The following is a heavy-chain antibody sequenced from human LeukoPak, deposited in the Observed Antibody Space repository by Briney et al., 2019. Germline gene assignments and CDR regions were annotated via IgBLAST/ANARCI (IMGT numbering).Heavy chain of an antibody. CDR2: IYYSRST. Sequence: SETLSLTCTVSAGSISSGGYYWSWIRQHPGKGLEWIGYIYYSRSTYYNPSLKSRVTISVDTSKNQFSLKLSSVTAADTAVYYCARDGPGSSPSFDIWGQGTRVSVSS. J-gene: IGHJ3*02. D-gene: IGHD7-27*01. CDR1: AGSISSGGYY. CDR3: ARDGPGSSPSFDI. V-gene: IGHV4-31*03.